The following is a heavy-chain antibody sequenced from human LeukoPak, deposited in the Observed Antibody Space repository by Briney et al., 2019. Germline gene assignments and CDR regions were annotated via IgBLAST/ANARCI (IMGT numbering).Heavy chain of an antibody. CDR1: GGSISSYY. Sequence: SETLSLTCNVSGGSISSYYWSWIRQPSGKGLEWIGYIYYSGSTNYNPSLKSRVTISVDTSKNQFSLKLSSVTAADTAVYYCARVRPPGWFDPWGQGTLVTVSS. J-gene: IGHJ5*02. CDR3: ARVRPPGWFDP. V-gene: IGHV4-59*01. D-gene: IGHD3-10*01. CDR2: IYYSGST.